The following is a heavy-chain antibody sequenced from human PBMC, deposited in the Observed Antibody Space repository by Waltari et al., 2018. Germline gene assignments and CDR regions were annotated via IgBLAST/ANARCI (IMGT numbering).Heavy chain of an antibody. Sequence: EVQLLESGGGLVQPGGSLRLSCAASGFTFRSYAMSWVRRAPGKGLEWVSAISGSGGSTYYADSVKGRFTISRDNSKNTLYLQMNSLRAEDTAVYYCAKAPYYDSRSFDYWGQGTLVTVSS. D-gene: IGHD3-22*01. CDR3: AKAPYYDSRSFDY. V-gene: IGHV3-23*01. CDR1: GFTFRSYA. CDR2: ISGSGGST. J-gene: IGHJ4*02.